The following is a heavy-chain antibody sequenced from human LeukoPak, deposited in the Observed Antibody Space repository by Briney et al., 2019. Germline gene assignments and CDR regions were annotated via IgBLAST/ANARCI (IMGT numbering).Heavy chain of an antibody. J-gene: IGHJ4*02. Sequence: SETLSLTCTVSGGSIGSSPYYWGWIRQPPGKGLEWIGSIYYTGSTYHSPSLESRVTISVDTSENQFPLKLNSVTAADTAVYYCARHGAMAAAGTTPDYWGQGTLVIVSS. D-gene: IGHD6-13*01. CDR3: ARHGAMAAAGTTPDY. CDR1: GGSIGSSPYY. V-gene: IGHV4-39*01. CDR2: IYYTGST.